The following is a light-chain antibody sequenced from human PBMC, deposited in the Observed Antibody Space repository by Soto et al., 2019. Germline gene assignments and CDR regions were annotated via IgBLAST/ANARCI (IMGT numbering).Light chain of an antibody. CDR1: SSDFGGTNY. Sequence: QSVLTQPPSASGSPGQSVTISCTGASSDFGGTNYVSWYQQHPGKAPKLMIFEVTKRPSGVPDRFSGSKSGNTASLTVSGLQAEDAADYYCTSYAGSYADVVFGGGTKLTVL. CDR2: EVT. V-gene: IGLV2-8*01. J-gene: IGLJ2*01. CDR3: TSYAGSYADVV.